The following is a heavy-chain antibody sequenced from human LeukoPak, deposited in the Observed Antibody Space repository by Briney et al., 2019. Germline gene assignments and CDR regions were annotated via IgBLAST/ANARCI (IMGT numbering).Heavy chain of an antibody. V-gene: IGHV4-59*01. J-gene: IGHJ6*04. CDR1: GGSISSYY. CDR2: IYYSGST. Sequence: SETLSLTCTVSGGSISSYYWSWIRQPPGKGLEWIGYIYYSGSTNYNPSLKSRVTISVDTSKNQFSLKLSSVTAADTAVYYCARVYGSALQNYTYSGRNVGAKGPRVTVSS. CDR3: ARVYGSALQNYTYSGRNV. D-gene: IGHD2-8*02.